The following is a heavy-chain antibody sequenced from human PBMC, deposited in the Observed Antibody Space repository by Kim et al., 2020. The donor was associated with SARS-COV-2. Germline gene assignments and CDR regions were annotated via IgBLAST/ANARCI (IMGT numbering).Heavy chain of an antibody. CDR2: ISGSGGST. Sequence: LSLTCAASGFTFSSYAMSWVRQAPGKGLEWVSAISGSGGSTYYADSVKGRFTISRDNSKNTLYLQMNSLRAEDTAVYYCAKDGPRNKIKVDTAMVTPLDYYGMDVWGQGTTVTVSS. J-gene: IGHJ6*02. D-gene: IGHD5-18*01. CDR1: GFTFSSYA. V-gene: IGHV3-23*01. CDR3: AKDGPRNKIKVDTAMVTPLDYYGMDV.